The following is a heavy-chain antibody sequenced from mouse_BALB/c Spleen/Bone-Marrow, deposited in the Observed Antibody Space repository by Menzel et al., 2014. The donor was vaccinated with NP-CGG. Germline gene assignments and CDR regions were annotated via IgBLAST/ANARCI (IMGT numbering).Heavy chain of an antibody. D-gene: IGHD1-1*01. CDR3: AKRGYGSSPFDY. Sequence: VKLVESGPELVRPGVSVKISCKGSGYTFTDYAMHWVKQSHAKSLEWIGVISTYSGNTNYNQKFKGEATMTVDKSSSTAYMELARLTSKDSAIYYCAKRGYGSSPFDYWGQGTTLTVSS. V-gene: IGHV1-67*01. CDR1: GYTFTDYA. J-gene: IGHJ2*01. CDR2: ISTYSGNT.